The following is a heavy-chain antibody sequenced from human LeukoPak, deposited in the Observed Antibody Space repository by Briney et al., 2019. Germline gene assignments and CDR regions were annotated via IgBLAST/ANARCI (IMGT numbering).Heavy chain of an antibody. CDR1: GFTFSDYY. Sequence: GGSLRLSCAASGFTFSDYYMSWIRQAPGKGLEWVSYISSSSSYTNYGDSVKGRFTISRDNAKKSLYLQMNSLRAEDTAIYYCARTPTGGPNWFDPWGQGTLVTVSS. CDR2: ISSSSSYT. D-gene: IGHD7-27*01. J-gene: IGHJ5*02. V-gene: IGHV3-11*03. CDR3: ARTPTGGPNWFDP.